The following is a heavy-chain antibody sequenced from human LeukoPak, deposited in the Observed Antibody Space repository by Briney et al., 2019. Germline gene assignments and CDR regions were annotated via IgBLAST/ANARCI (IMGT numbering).Heavy chain of an antibody. CDR2: IISDGTK. V-gene: IGHV3-74*01. Sequence: GGSLRLSCAASGFTFSSYWMHWVRQAPGKGLVWVSRIISDGTKSYADSVKGRFTISRDNAKNTLYLQMNRLRAEDTAVYYCARDGSLPDYWGQGTLVTVSS. CDR1: GFTFSSYW. CDR3: ARDGSLPDY. J-gene: IGHJ4*02.